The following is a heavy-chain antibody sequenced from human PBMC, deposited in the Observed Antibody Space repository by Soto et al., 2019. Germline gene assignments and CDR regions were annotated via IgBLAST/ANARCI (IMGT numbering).Heavy chain of an antibody. CDR1: GFTFSSYG. CDR3: ARDKNYDSSGYYYNYYYGMDV. J-gene: IGHJ6*02. CDR2: IWYDGSNE. V-gene: IGHV3-33*01. Sequence: PVGSLRLSCAASGFTFSSYGMHWVRQAPGKGLEWVAVIWYDGSNEYYADSVKGRFTISRDNSKNTLYLQMNSLRAEDTAVYYCARDKNYDSSGYYYNYYYGMDVWGQGTTVTVSS. D-gene: IGHD3-22*01.